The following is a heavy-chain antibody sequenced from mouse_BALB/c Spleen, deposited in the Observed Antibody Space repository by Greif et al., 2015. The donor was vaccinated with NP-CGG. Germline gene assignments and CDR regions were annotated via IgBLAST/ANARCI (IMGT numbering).Heavy chain of an antibody. V-gene: IGHV1S29*02. CDR3: ARSTMITTPYFDV. J-gene: IGHJ1*01. Sequence: EVKLMESGPELVKPGASVKISCKASGYTFTDYNMHWVKQSHGKSLEWIGYIYPYNGGTGYNQKFKSKATLTVDNSSSTAYMELRSLTSEDSAVYYCARSTMITTPYFDVWGAGTTVTVSS. CDR1: GYTFTDYN. CDR2: IYPYNGGT. D-gene: IGHD2-4*01.